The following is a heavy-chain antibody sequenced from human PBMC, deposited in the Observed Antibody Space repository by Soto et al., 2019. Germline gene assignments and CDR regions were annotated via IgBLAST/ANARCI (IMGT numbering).Heavy chain of an antibody. J-gene: IGHJ3*02. CDR2: IYYSGST. D-gene: IGHD3-22*01. V-gene: IGHV4-39*01. Sequence: PSETLSLTCTVSGGSISSSSYYWGWIRQPPGKGLEWIGSIYYSGSTNYNPSLKSRVTISVDTSKNQFSLKLSSVTAADTAVYYCARHLLLYYYDSSGYYLRDAFDIWGQGTMVTVSS. CDR3: ARHLLLYYYDSSGYYLRDAFDI. CDR1: GGSISSSSYY.